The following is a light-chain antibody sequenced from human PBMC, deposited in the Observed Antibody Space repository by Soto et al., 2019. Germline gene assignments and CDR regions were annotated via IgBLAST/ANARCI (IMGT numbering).Light chain of an antibody. J-gene: IGKJ4*01. CDR2: DAS. CDR3: QQLNSYPLT. V-gene: IGKV1-9*01. CDR1: QGISSY. Sequence: DIQLTQSPSFLSASVGDRVTITCRASQGISSYLAWYQQKPGKAPKVLIYDASTLQSGVPSRFSRSGSGTEFTFTNSSLQPEDFATSDCQQLNSYPLTVGGGTKVEIK.